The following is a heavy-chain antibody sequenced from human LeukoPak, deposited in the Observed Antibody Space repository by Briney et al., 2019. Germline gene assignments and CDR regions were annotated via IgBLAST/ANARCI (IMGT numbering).Heavy chain of an antibody. J-gene: IGHJ4*02. Sequence: GGSLRLSCVASGFTFSSYAMSWVRQAPGKGLEWVSAINGSGGSTYYADSVKGRFTISRDNSKSTLYLQMNSLRAEDTALYYCAKDSRNYYGSGSYFGYFDYWGQGTLVTVSS. CDR1: GFTFSSYA. CDR3: AKDSRNYYGSGSYFGYFDY. V-gene: IGHV3-23*01. D-gene: IGHD3-10*01. CDR2: INGSGGST.